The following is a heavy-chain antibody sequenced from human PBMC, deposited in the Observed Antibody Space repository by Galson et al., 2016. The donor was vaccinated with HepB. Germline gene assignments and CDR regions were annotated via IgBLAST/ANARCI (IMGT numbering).Heavy chain of an antibody. CDR1: GATFNNYT. CDR2: IIPTLGIS. V-gene: IGHV1-69*02. CDR3: VAAPGSYYYHGLDV. D-gene: IGHD6-6*01. Sequence: SVKVSCKALGATFNNYTLNWVRQAPGEGLEWMGRIIPTLGISTYAQKFQGRVTITADKSTSTAYMELSSLRSEDTAVYYCVAAPGSYYYHGLDVWGQGTTVTVSS. J-gene: IGHJ6*02.